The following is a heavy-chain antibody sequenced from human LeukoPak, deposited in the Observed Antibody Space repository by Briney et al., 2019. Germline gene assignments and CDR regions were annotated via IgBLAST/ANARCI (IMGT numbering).Heavy chain of an antibody. CDR1: GFTFSNYV. CDR3: AKDRWVSGSDNYYTLFDY. CDR2: ITGSGGGT. Sequence: GGSLRLSCAAFGFTFSNYVINWVRQAPGKGLEWVSSITGSGGGTYYADSVKGRFNISRDNSKNTLYLQMNSLRAEDTAVYYCAKDRWVSGSDNYYTLFDYWGQGTLVTVSS. J-gene: IGHJ4*02. D-gene: IGHD3-10*01. V-gene: IGHV3-23*01.